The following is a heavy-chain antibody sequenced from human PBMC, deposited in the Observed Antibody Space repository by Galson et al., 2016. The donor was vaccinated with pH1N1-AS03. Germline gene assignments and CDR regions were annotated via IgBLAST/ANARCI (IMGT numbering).Heavy chain of an antibody. CDR2: INPNNGVT. J-gene: IGHJ6*02. CDR1: GYIFTGFY. D-gene: IGHD1-26*01. V-gene: IGHV1-2*04. Sequence: SVKVSCKASGYIFTGFYVHWVRQAPGQGLEWMGWINPNNGVTNYAQKFQAWVTMTGDTSISTAYMELYGLESDDTAVYYCARDPRGPCSSATCATTHYFGMDVWGQGTTGIVSS. CDR3: ARDPRGPCSSATCATTHYFGMDV.